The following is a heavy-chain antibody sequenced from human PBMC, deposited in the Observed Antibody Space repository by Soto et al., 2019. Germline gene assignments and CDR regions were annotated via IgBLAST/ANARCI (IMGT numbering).Heavy chain of an antibody. J-gene: IGHJ4*02. Sequence: SETLSLTCTVSGGSISNSHYCWSWIRPPPGKGLEWIGYIYHSGSTYYNPSLKSRVIISVDTSKNQFSLKLTSVTVADTAVYYCASTIFGVVTTNFDYWGQGTLVTVSS. D-gene: IGHD3-3*01. CDR2: IYHSGST. V-gene: IGHV4-30-4*01. CDR1: GGSISNSHYC. CDR3: ASTIFGVVTTNFDY.